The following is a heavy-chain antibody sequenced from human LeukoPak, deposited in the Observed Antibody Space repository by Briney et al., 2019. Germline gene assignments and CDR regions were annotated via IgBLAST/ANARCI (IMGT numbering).Heavy chain of an antibody. CDR1: GFTFSSYS. V-gene: IGHV3-21*01. CDR2: ISSSSSYI. D-gene: IGHD2-15*01. J-gene: IGHJ3*02. Sequence: GGSLRLSCAASGFTFSSYSMNWVRQAPGKGLEWVSSISSSSSYIYYADSVKGRFTISRDNAKNSLYLQMNSLRAEDTAVYYCARGDCSGGSCYSDDAFDIWGQGTMVTVSS. CDR3: ARGDCSGGSCYSDDAFDI.